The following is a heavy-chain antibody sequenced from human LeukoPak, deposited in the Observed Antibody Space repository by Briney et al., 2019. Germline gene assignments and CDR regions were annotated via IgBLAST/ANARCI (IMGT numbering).Heavy chain of an antibody. CDR2: ISAYNGNT. Sequence: ASVKVSCKASGYTFTSYGISWVRQAPGQGLEWMGWISAYNGNTNHAQKLQGRVTMTTDTSTSTAYMELRSLRSDDTAVYYCARCIAARRYFQGELDYWGQGTLVTVSS. D-gene: IGHD6-6*01. J-gene: IGHJ4*02. CDR3: ARCIAARRYFQGELDY. CDR1: GYTFTSYG. V-gene: IGHV1-18*01.